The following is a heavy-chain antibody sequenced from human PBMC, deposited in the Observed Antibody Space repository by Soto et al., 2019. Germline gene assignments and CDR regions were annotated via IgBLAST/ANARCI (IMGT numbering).Heavy chain of an antibody. D-gene: IGHD3-10*01. CDR1: GYTLDNHS. Sequence: QIQGAQSAVEVKRPGASVRISCKASGYTLDNHSVTWVRLAPGQGLEWMGWIGALVYNDATNHALKFQGRLTMDKDTYPRSVHMGVGSLRCNAVSVSDCGRGSRGAGGSYFDPWGRGTLVVVSS. CDR2: IGALVYNDAT. CDR3: GRGSRGAGGSYFDP. J-gene: IGHJ2*01. V-gene: IGHV1-18*03.